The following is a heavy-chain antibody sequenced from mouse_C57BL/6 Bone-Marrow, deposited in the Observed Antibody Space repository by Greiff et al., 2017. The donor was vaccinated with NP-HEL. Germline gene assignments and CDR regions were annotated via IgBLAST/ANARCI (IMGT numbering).Heavy chain of an antibody. CDR1: GFNIKDDY. D-gene: IGHD1-1*01. CDR2: IDPENGDT. J-gene: IGHJ2*01. CDR3: SRFTTVVAKDFDY. Sequence: EVKLMESGAELVRPGASVKLSCTASGFNIKDDYMHWVKQRPEQGLEWIGWIDPENGDTEYASKFQGKATITADTSSNTAYLQLSSLTSEDTAVYYCSRFTTVVAKDFDYWGQGTTLTVSS. V-gene: IGHV14-4*01.